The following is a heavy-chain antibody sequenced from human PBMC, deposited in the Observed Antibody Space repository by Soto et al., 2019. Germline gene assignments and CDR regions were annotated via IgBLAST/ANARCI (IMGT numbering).Heavy chain of an antibody. D-gene: IGHD1-7*01. CDR2: ISSSRSYI. CDR3: ARDIAGTTWFDP. CDR1: GFIFSTYG. J-gene: IGHJ5*02. Sequence: PGGSLRLSCSVSGFIFSTYGMNWVRQSPGKGLEWVSSISSSRSYIYYADSVRGRFTISRDNAKGLLFLQMNSLRAEDTAVYYCARDIAGTTWFDPWGQGTLVTVSS. V-gene: IGHV3-21*01.